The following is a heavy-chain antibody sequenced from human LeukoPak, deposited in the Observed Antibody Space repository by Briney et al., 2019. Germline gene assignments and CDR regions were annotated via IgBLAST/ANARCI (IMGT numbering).Heavy chain of an antibody. CDR3: AGDRGYLQFNY. CDR1: GFTFSSRW. V-gene: IGHV3-7*03. J-gene: IGHJ4*02. CDR2: IKEDGSQK. D-gene: IGHD3-10*01. Sequence: GGSLRLSCSASGFTFSSRWMSWVRQAPGKGLEWVANIKEDGSQKYYADSVKGRFTISRDNAKNSLYLQLNSLRAEDTAMYYCAGDRGYLQFNYWGQGTLVTVSS.